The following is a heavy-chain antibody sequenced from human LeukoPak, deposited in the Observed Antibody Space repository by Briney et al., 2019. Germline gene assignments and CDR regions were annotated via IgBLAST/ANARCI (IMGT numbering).Heavy chain of an antibody. D-gene: IGHD6-19*01. J-gene: IGHJ4*02. CDR1: GFTFSSYG. V-gene: IGHV3-33*01. CDR2: IWYDGSNK. CDR3: TRGRWLERGDYFDY. Sequence: PGGSLRLSCAASGFTFSSYGMHWVRQAPGEGLEWVAVIWYDGSNKYYADSVKGRFTISRDNSKNTLYLQMDSLGTEDTAIYYCTRGRWLERGDYFDYWGQGTLVTVSS.